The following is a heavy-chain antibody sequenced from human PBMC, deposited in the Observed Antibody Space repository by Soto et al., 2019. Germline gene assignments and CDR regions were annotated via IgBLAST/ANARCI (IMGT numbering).Heavy chain of an antibody. CDR2: ISSSSSTI. J-gene: IGHJ4*02. CDR3: AREVVAVAGDVFDY. Sequence: GGSLILSCAASGVTFSSYSMNWVRQAPGKGLEWVSYISSSSSTIYYADSVKGRFTISRDNAKNSLYLQMNSLRDEDTAVYYCAREVVAVAGDVFDYWGQGTQVTVSS. D-gene: IGHD6-19*01. V-gene: IGHV3-48*02. CDR1: GVTFSSYS.